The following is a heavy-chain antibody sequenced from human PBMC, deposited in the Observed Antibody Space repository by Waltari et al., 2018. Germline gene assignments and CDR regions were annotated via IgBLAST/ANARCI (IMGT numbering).Heavy chain of an antibody. CDR1: GFTFSNYY. Sequence: EVQLVESGGNLVQPGGSLRLSCVASGFTFSNYYMMWVRQAPGKGLEGVAKINGDGSAKNYIDSVRRRVTISRDNAKNSVYMQLNSLRDDDTAVYYCVRDGLIHAADYWGQGTLVSVSS. CDR2: INGDGSAK. J-gene: IGHJ4*02. V-gene: IGHV3-7*01. D-gene: IGHD2-15*01. CDR3: VRDGLIHAADY.